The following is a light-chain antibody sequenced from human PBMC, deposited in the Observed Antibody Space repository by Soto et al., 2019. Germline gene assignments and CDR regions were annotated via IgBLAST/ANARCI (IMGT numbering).Light chain of an antibody. V-gene: IGKV3-11*01. J-gene: IGKJ4*01. CDR3: QQHSNWPLT. Sequence: EIVLIQSPATLSLSPGERATLSCRDSQSVSSNLAWYQQNPGQAPRLLIFDASKSATGIPARFSGSGSGTDFTLTISSLEPEDFAVDDCQQHSNWPLTVGGGTKVEIK. CDR2: DAS. CDR1: QSVSSN.